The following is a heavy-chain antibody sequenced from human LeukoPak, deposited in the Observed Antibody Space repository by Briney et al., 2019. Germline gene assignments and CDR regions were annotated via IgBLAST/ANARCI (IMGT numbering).Heavy chain of an antibody. J-gene: IGHJ4*02. D-gene: IGHD5-12*01. CDR3: ARFGYGYDFGGYYFDY. CDR2: ISSSGGTI. Sequence: GGSLGLSCAASGFTFSDYYMSWIRQAPGKGLEWVSYISSSGGTIYFADSVKDRFTISRDNAKNSLDLQMNSPRAEDTAMYYCARFGYGYDFGGYYFDYWGQGTLVTVSS. V-gene: IGHV3-11*01. CDR1: GFTFSDYY.